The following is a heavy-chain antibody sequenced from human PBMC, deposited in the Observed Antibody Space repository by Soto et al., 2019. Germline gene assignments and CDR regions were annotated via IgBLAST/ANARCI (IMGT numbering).Heavy chain of an antibody. J-gene: IGHJ6*03. CDR3: ARATNGFWSGYPPPYYYYMDV. D-gene: IGHD3-3*01. CDR1: GGSISSYY. Sequence: QVQLQESGPGLVKPSETLSLTCTVSGGSISSYYWSWIRQPPGKGLEWIGYIYYSGSTNYNPSLKSRVTISVDTSKNQFSLKLSSVTAADTAVYYCARATNGFWSGYPPPYYYYMDVWGKGTTVTVSS. CDR2: IYYSGST. V-gene: IGHV4-59*01.